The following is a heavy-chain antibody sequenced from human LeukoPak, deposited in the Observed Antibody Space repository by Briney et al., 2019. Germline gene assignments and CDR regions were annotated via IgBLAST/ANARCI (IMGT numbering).Heavy chain of an antibody. CDR2: IYYSGST. Sequence: SETLSLTCTVSGGSISSYYWSWIRQPPGKGLEWIGYIYYSGSTNYNPSLKSRVTISVDTSKNQFSLKLSSVTAADTAVYYCAREGLYSSGWYGVDYWGQGTLVTVSS. D-gene: IGHD6-19*01. J-gene: IGHJ4*02. CDR1: GGSISSYY. V-gene: IGHV4-59*01. CDR3: AREGLYSSGWYGVDY.